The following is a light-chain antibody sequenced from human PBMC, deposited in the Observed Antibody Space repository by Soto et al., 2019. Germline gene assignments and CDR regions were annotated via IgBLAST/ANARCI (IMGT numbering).Light chain of an antibody. Sequence: EIVLTQSPATLSLSPGERATLSCRASQSVSSYLAWYQQKPGQAPRLLIYDASNRATGIPARFSGSGSGTDFTLTISSLEPEDFAVYYCQQRSNWPPVFGPGNKVDI. CDR1: QSVSSY. CDR2: DAS. J-gene: IGKJ3*01. V-gene: IGKV3-11*01. CDR3: QQRSNWPPV.